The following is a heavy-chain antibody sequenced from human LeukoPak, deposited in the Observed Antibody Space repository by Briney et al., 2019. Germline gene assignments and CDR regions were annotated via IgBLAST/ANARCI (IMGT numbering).Heavy chain of an antibody. CDR2: ISSGGDRT. V-gene: IGHV3-23*01. D-gene: IGHD3-16*01. Sequence: GGSLRLSCAATGFSFSSYALSWVRQAPGKGLEWVSAISSGGDRTYYADSVTGRFTISRDNSKNMLFLQMGSLRAEDAAMYYCTREAIATGYAYDWGQGTLVTVFS. J-gene: IGHJ4*02. CDR3: TREAIATGYAYD. CDR1: GFSFSSYA.